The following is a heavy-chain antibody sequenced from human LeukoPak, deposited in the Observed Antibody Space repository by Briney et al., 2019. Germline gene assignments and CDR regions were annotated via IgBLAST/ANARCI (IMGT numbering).Heavy chain of an antibody. Sequence: GGSLRLSCAASGFTVSSNYMSWVRQAPGKGLEWVSVTYSGGSTHYADSVKGRFTVSRDSSKNTLYLQMNSLRAEDTAVYYCARDSLYGSGSLDYWGQGAPVTVSS. V-gene: IGHV3-53*01. CDR1: GFTVSSNY. D-gene: IGHD3-10*01. CDR2: TYSGGST. J-gene: IGHJ4*02. CDR3: ARDSLYGSGSLDY.